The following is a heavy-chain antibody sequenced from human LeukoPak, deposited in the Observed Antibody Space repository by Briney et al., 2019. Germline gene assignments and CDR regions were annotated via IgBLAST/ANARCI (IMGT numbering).Heavy chain of an antibody. Sequence: GGSLRLSCAASGFTFSSYGMHWVRQAPGKGLEWVAVISYDGSNKYYADSVKGRFTISRDNSKNTLYLQMNSLKTEDTAVYYCTTNRVVIDQLDNWGQGTLVTVSS. D-gene: IGHD4-23*01. J-gene: IGHJ4*02. CDR3: TTNRVVIDQLDN. CDR2: ISYDGSNK. V-gene: IGHV3-30*03. CDR1: GFTFSSYG.